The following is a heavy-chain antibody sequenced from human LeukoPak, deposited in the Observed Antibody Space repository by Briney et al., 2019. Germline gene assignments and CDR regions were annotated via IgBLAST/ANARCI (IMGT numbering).Heavy chain of an antibody. D-gene: IGHD6-6*01. Sequence: ASVKISCKTSGYTVTNYYIHWVRQAPGQGLEWMGVINHSDGSTSYAQNFQGRVTMTRDTSTSTVYMQLSSLRSEDTALYYCAGEYSSSGRFDPWGQGTLVTVSS. J-gene: IGHJ5*02. CDR2: INHSDGST. CDR1: GYTVTNYY. CDR3: AGEYSSSGRFDP. V-gene: IGHV1-46*01.